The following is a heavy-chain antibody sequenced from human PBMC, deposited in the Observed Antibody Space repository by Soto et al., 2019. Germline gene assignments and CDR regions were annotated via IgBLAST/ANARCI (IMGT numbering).Heavy chain of an antibody. CDR2: VSPRGTT. Sequence: QVQLQESGPGLVKPSQTLSLTCTVSGDSISVGYYWTWIRQHPGKGLEWIGYVSPRGTTYYNPSLKSQVYISTDTSKNQFSLEVSAVTAADPAVYYGARDRGSYGMDVWGQGTTVTVSS. CDR1: GDSISVGYY. J-gene: IGHJ6*02. CDR3: ARDRGSYGMDV. V-gene: IGHV4-31*01.